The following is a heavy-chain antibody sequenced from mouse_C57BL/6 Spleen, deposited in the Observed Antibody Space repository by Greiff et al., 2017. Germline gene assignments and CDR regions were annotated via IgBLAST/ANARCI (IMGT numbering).Heavy chain of an antibody. D-gene: IGHD6-1*01. CDR2: IYPGNGDT. CDR1: GYTFTSYN. CDR3: ERGAAHLSLDY. Sequence: LQQSGAELVRPGASVKMSCKASGYTFTSYNMHWVKQTPGQGLEWIGAIYPGNGDTTYNEKFKGKATLTVDKSSSTAYMQISSLTSEDSAVYVCERGAAHLSLDYWGQGTSVTVSS. V-gene: IGHV1-12*01. J-gene: IGHJ4*01.